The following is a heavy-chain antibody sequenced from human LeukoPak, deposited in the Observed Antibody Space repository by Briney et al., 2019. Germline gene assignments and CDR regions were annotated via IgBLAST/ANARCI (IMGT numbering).Heavy chain of an antibody. D-gene: IGHD3-10*01. V-gene: IGHV4-38-2*01. J-gene: IGHJ4*02. CDR2: IYHSGSS. Sequence: SETLSLTCAVSGYSIYSNFYWGWIRQPPGKGLEWIGSIYHSGSSYYNPSLKSRVTISMDTSNNQFSLKLTSVTAADTAIYYCARHDSSGSSGTNYSVDYWGQGTLVTVSS. CDR3: ARHDSSGSSGTNYSVDY. CDR1: GYSIYSNFY.